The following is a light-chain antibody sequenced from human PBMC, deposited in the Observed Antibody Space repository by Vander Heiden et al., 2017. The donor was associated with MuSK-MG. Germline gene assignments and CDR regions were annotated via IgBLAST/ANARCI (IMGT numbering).Light chain of an antibody. Sequence: QAVVTQEPSLTVSPGGTVTLTCGSSTGAVTSGHYPYWFQQKPGQAPRTLIYDISKKHSWTPARFSGSLLGGKAALTLSGAQPEDEAEYYCLLSYSGACVFGGGTKL. V-gene: IGLV7-46*01. CDR1: TGAVTSGHY. CDR3: LLSYSGACV. J-gene: IGLJ3*02. CDR2: DIS.